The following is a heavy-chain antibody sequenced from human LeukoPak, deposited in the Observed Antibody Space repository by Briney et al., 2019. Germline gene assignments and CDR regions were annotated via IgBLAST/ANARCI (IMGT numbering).Heavy chain of an antibody. V-gene: IGHV3-20*04. Sequence: GGSLRLSCAASGFTFNNYGMNWVRQVPGKGLEWASGTGGSTGYADSVKGRFTISRDNAKNSLYLQMNNLRAEDTALYYCGRDRSYGSFDYWGQGTLVTVSS. CDR2: TGGST. D-gene: IGHD5-18*01. J-gene: IGHJ4*02. CDR3: GRDRSYGSFDY. CDR1: GFTFNNYG.